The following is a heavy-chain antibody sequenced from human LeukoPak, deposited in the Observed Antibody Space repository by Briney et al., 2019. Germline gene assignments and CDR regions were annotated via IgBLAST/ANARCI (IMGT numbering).Heavy chain of an antibody. CDR3: ARAFQYRSGSYPYSL. CDR1: GFTVSNND. D-gene: IGHD3-10*01. V-gene: IGHV3-66*01. Sequence: GGSLRLSCAASGFTVSNNDMCWVRQAPGKGLEWVSVIYSGGNTNYADSVKGRFIISRDNLKNTLFLQMNSLRAEDTAVYYCARAFQYRSGSYPYSLWGQGTLVTVSS. J-gene: IGHJ4*02. CDR2: IYSGGNT.